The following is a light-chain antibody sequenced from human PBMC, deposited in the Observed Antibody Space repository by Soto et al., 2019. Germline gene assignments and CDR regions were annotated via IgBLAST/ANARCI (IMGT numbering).Light chain of an antibody. V-gene: IGKV3-11*01. CDR2: GGA. CDR1: VSIGDY. J-gene: IGKJ5*01. CDR3: QQHGNEPAIT. Sequence: PGERATQSCWASVSIGDYLAWYQQKPGQAPRLLIYGGAGRTTGVPDRFNSGGSETDFTLPISILEPADFAVYYCQQHGNEPAITFGQGTRLEI.